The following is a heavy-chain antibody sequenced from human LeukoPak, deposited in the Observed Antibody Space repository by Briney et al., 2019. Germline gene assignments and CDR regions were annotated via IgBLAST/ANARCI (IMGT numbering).Heavy chain of an antibody. D-gene: IGHD3-22*01. V-gene: IGHV4-4*07. J-gene: IGHJ4*02. Sequence: SETLSLTCIVSGGSISSYYWSWIRQPAGKGLEWIGRIYTSGSTDYIPSLKSRVTMSVDMSTNQFSLNLTSVTAADTAVYYCARGGDSSGYEYYFDYWGQGTLVTVSS. CDR1: GGSISSYY. CDR3: ARGGDSSGYEYYFDY. CDR2: IYTSGST.